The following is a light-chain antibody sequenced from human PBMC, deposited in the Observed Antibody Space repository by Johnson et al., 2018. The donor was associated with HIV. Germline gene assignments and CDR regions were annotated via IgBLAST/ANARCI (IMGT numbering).Light chain of an antibody. CDR3: GTWDSSLSAGV. CDR2: DNN. CDR1: SSNIGDNY. Sequence: QSVLTQPPSVSAAPGQKVTISCSGSSSNIGDNYVSWYQQFPETAPKLLIYDNNKRPSGIPDRFSGSKSGTSATLGITGLQTGDEADYYCGTWDSSLSAGVFGTGTKVTFL. V-gene: IGLV1-51*01. J-gene: IGLJ1*01.